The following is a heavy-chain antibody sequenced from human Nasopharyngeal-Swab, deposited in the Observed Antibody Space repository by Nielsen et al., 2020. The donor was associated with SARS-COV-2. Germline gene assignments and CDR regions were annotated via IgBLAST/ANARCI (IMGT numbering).Heavy chain of an antibody. D-gene: IGHD3-22*01. CDR1: GFSFSTFW. Sequence: GESLKISCAASGFSFSTFWMHWVRQVPGEGLVWVSRINTDGRRTNYADSVKGRFTISRDNAKNTLYLQMNSLRAEDTAVYYCVSGYYDSSGYYYVEDDAFDIWGQGTMVTVSS. CDR2: INTDGRRT. V-gene: IGHV3-74*01. CDR3: VSGYYDSSGYYYVEDDAFDI. J-gene: IGHJ3*02.